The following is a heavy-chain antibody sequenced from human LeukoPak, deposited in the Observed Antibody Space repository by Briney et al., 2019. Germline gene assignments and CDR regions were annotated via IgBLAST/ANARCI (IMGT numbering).Heavy chain of an antibody. CDR1: GFTFSNAW. CDR3: TTDEFPTNPYYYVWGIYYKIDY. J-gene: IGHJ4*02. V-gene: IGHV3-15*01. Sequence: GGSLRLSCAASGFTFSNAWMSWVRQAPGKGLEWVGRIKSKTDGGTTDYAAPVKGRFTISRDDSKNTLYLQMNSLKTEHTPVYYCTTDEFPTNPYYYVWGIYYKIDYWGKGTRVTVSS. CDR2: IKSKTDGGTT. D-gene: IGHD3-10*01.